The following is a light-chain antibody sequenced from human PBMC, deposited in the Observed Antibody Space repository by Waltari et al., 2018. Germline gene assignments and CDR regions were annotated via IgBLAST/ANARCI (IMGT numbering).Light chain of an antibody. CDR2: DSS. Sequence: EVVLTQSPATLSLSPGERATLSCRASKSVSSYVAWYQQRPGQAPRLRVYDSSQRATGIPARFSGSGSGTDCTLTISSREPEDFAVYYCQQRSNWGLTFGGGTKVE. V-gene: IGKV3-11*01. J-gene: IGKJ4*01. CDR1: KSVSSY. CDR3: QQRSNWGLT.